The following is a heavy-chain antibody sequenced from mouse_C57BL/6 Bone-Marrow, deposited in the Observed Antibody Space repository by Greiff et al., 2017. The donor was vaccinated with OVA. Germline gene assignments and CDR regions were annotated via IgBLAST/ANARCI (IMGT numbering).Heavy chain of an antibody. Sequence: QVQLQQPGAELVKPGASVKLSCKASGYTFTSYWMQWVKQRPGQGLEWIGEIDPSDSSTNYNQKFKGKATLTVDTSSSTAYMQLSSLTSEDSAVYYCARPDYYGSSPWYFDVWGTGTTVTVAS. CDR2: IDPSDSST. CDR3: ARPDYYGSSPWYFDV. J-gene: IGHJ1*03. V-gene: IGHV1-50*01. D-gene: IGHD1-1*01. CDR1: GYTFTSYW.